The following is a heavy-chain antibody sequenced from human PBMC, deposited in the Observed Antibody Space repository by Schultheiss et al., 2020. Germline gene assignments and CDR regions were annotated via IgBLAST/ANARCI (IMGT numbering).Heavy chain of an antibody. Sequence: GGSLRLSCAASGFTFSSYWMSWVRQAPGKGLEYVSAISSNGGSTYYADSVKGRFTISRDNSKNTLYLQMSSLRAEDTAVYYCVKASGIVAFPNPHGWFDPWGQGTLVTVSS. CDR2: ISSNGGST. V-gene: IGHV3-64D*06. J-gene: IGHJ5*02. D-gene: IGHD2-15*01. CDR3: VKASGIVAFPNPHGWFDP. CDR1: GFTFSSYW.